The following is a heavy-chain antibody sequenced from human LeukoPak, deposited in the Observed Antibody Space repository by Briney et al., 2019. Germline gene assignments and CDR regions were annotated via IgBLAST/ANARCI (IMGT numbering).Heavy chain of an antibody. J-gene: IGHJ4*02. D-gene: IGHD3-3*01. CDR1: GHTFTSYD. CDR2: MNPNSGNT. V-gene: IGHV1-8*01. CDR3: AGGRYDFWSCYSGSDY. Sequence: ASVKVSCKASGHTFTSYDINWVRQATGQGLEWMGWMNPNSGNTGYAQKFQGRVTMTRNTSISTAYMELSSLRSEDTAVYYCAGGRYDFWSCYSGSDYWGQGTLVTVSS.